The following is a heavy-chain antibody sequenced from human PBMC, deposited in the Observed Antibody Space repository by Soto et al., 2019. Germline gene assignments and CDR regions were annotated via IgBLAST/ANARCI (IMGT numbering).Heavy chain of an antibody. CDR2: ISAYNGNT. J-gene: IGHJ5*02. V-gene: IGHV1-18*04. CDR3: ARIGGAASGNWSDH. D-gene: IGHD1-26*01. Sequence: QVQLVQSGAEVKKPGASVKVSCKASGYTFTSYGISWVRQAPGQGHEWIGWISAYNGNTNYAQKLQGRVTMTTDTSTGTAEMEMSSQRSDDTAEYYCARIGGAASGNWSDHWGQGTLGTVYS. CDR1: GYTFTSYG.